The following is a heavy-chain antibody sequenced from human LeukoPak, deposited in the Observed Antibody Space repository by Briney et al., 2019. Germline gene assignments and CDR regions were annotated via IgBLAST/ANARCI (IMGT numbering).Heavy chain of an antibody. D-gene: IGHD2-15*01. CDR2: IKQDGSEK. J-gene: IGHJ4*02. V-gene: IGHV3-7*01. CDR1: GFTFSSHW. CDR3: ARVADCSGGSCYSGVVYFDY. Sequence: GGSLRLSCAASGFTFSSHWMSWVRQAPGKGVEWVANIKQDGSEKYYVDSVKGRFTISRDNAKNSLYLQMNSLRAEDTAVYYCARVADCSGGSCYSGVVYFDYWGQGTLVTVSS.